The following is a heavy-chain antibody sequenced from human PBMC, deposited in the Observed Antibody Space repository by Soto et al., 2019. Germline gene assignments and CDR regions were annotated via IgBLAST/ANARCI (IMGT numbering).Heavy chain of an antibody. J-gene: IGHJ4*02. V-gene: IGHV4-59*12. CDR1: NGSISGFY. CDR3: VRVGVGSGNHFDS. D-gene: IGHD1-26*01. CDR2: IHYSGRT. Sequence: PSETLSLTCSDSNGSISGFYWTWIRQPPGKILEWIGYIHYSGRTDYNPSLTSRATMSVGTSKNQFSLNLKSITAADTAVYYCVRVGVGSGNHFDSWGRGTLVTVSS.